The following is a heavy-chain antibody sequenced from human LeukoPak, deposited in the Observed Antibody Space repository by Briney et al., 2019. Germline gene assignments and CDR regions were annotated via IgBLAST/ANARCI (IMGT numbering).Heavy chain of an antibody. J-gene: IGHJ3*02. D-gene: IGHD3-22*01. CDR2: ISGSGGST. Sequence: PGGTLRLSCAASGFTFSSYGMSWVRQAPGKGLEWVSAISGSGGSTYYADSVKGRFTISRDNSKNTLYLQMNSLRAEDTAVYYCAKDYYYDSSGPRGRGAFDIWGQGTMVTVSS. CDR3: AKDYYYDSSGPRGRGAFDI. CDR1: GFTFSSYG. V-gene: IGHV3-23*01.